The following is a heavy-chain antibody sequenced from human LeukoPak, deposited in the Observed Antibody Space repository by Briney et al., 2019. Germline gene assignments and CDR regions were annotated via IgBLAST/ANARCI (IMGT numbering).Heavy chain of an antibody. CDR2: MSPNSGDT. Sequence: ASVKVSCRDSGYTFTTHDINWVRQATGQGLEWMGWMSPNSGDTGYAQKFQGRVTMTSDSSISTAFMELSSLRSEDTAIYYCVRTPPNWGFDYWGQGTLVTVSS. CDR3: VRTPPNWGFDY. CDR1: GYTFTTHD. D-gene: IGHD7-27*01. V-gene: IGHV1-8*01. J-gene: IGHJ4*02.